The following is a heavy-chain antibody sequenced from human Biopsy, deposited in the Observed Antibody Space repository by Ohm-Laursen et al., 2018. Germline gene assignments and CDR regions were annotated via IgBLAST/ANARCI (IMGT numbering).Heavy chain of an antibody. V-gene: IGHV4-34*08. D-gene: IGHD2-15*01. CDR3: GNEVHGRDY. J-gene: IGHJ4*02. CDR2: INQSGTT. CDR1: GKTFSDYQ. Sequence: SDTLSLTCAVFGKTFSDYQWSWIRQPPGKGLEWIGQINQSGTTNYNPSLKSRVSIFADASKYEFSLRLTSVTAADTAVYFCGNEVHGRDYWGLGAQVAVSS.